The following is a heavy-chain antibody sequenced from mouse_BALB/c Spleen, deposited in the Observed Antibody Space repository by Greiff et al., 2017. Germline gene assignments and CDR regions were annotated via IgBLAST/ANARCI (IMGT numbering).Heavy chain of an antibody. CDR2: INPGSGGT. Sequence: QVQLQQSGAELVRPGTSVKVSCKASGYAFTNYLIEWVKQRPGQGLEWIGVINPGSGGTNYNEKFKGKATLTADKSSSTAYMQLSSLTSDDSAVYFCARYYFDDWGQGTTLTVSS. V-gene: IGHV1-54*01. CDR1: GYAFTNYL. J-gene: IGHJ2*01. CDR3: ARYYFDD.